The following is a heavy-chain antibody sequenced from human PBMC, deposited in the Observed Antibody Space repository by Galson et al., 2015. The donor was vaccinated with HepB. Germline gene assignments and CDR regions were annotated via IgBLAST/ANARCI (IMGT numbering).Heavy chain of an antibody. D-gene: IGHD6-13*01. J-gene: IGHJ3*02. Sequence: SVKVSCKASGGTFSSYTISWVRQAPGQGLEWMGRIIPILGIANYAQKFQGRVTITADKSTSTAYMELSSLRSEDTAVYYCARDVGYSSSWYLDAFDIWGQGTMVTVSS. CDR1: GGTFSSYT. CDR2: IIPILGIA. CDR3: ARDVGYSSSWYLDAFDI. V-gene: IGHV1-69*04.